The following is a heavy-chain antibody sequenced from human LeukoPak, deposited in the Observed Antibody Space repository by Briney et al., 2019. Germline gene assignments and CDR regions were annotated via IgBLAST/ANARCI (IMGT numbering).Heavy chain of an antibody. V-gene: IGHV4-59*01. CDR3: ARKGQRGWDGYFDY. Sequence: PSETLSLPCTVSGGSISSYYWSWLRQPPGKGLEWIGYIYYSGSTNYNPSLKSRVTISVDTSKNQFSLKLSSVTAADTAVYYCARKGQRGWDGYFDYWGQGTLVTVSS. CDR2: IYYSGST. D-gene: IGHD6-25*01. CDR1: GGSISSYY. J-gene: IGHJ4*02.